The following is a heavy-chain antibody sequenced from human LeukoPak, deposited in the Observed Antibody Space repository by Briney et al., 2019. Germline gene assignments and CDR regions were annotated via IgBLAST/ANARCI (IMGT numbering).Heavy chain of an antibody. CDR3: ARMSNDILTGENWFDP. CDR2: INPSGGST. V-gene: IGHV1-46*01. Sequence: ASVKVSCKASGYTFTSYYMHWVRQAPGQGLEWRGIINPSGGSTSYAQKFQGRVTMTRDTSTSTVYMELSSLRSEDTAVYYCARMSNDILTGENWFDPWGQGTLVTVSS. D-gene: IGHD3-9*01. CDR1: GYTFTSYY. J-gene: IGHJ5*02.